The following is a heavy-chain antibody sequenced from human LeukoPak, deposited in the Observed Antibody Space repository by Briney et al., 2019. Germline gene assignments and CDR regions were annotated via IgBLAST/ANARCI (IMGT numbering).Heavy chain of an antibody. D-gene: IGHD3-22*01. V-gene: IGHV3-30*02. Sequence: PGGSLRLSCAPSGFTFSNYGMHWVRQAPGKGLKWVAFTQYDGNYNKYADSVKGRFTISRDNSKNTMFLQMNSLRPEDTAVCFCAKDRAMQGYYDSTGYYGNFYCVDVWGKGTTVIVSS. CDR3: AKDRAMQGYYDSTGYYGNFYCVDV. J-gene: IGHJ6*03. CDR2: TQYDGNYN. CDR1: GFTFSNYG.